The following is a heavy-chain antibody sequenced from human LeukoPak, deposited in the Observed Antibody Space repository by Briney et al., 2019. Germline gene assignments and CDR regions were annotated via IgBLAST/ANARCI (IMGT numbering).Heavy chain of an antibody. CDR2: ISAYNGNT. CDR3: AKAVVPAAVGFDP. V-gene: IGHV1-18*01. CDR1: GYTFTSYA. D-gene: IGHD2-2*01. J-gene: IGHJ5*02. Sequence: ASVKVSCKASGYTFTSYAISWVRQAPGQGLEWMGWISAYNGNTNYAQRLQGRVTMTTDTSTSTAYMGLRSLRSDDTAVYYCAKAVVPAAVGFDPWGQGTLVTVSS.